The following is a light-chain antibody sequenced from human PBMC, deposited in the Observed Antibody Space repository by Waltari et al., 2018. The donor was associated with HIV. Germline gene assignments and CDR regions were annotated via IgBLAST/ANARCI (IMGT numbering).Light chain of an antibody. CDR3: AAYAGNNIVI. CDR2: DVN. CDR1: GSDLGYFNY. Sequence: QSALTHPPSASGSPGRSVTLSCTGTGSDLGYFNYLSWYQQHPGKAPTLLIYDVNKRPSGVPDRFSASKSGATASLTVSGLLAEDEADYYCAAYAGNNIVIFGGGTKVTV. V-gene: IGLV2-8*01. J-gene: IGLJ2*01.